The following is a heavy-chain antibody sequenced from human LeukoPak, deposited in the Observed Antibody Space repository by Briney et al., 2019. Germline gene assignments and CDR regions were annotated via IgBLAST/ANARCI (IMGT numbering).Heavy chain of an antibody. CDR2: IWDDGNNK. D-gene: IGHD2-8*01. CDR3: ARDNGEWRLNWFDH. CDR1: GFTFTTYV. Sequence: PGRSLRLSCAASGFTFTTYVMHWVRQAPGKGLDWVALIWDDGNNKYYADSVKGRFTISRDNSKNTLYLQVNSLRAEDTAVYYCARDNGEWRLNWFDHWGQGTLVTVSS. V-gene: IGHV3-33*01. J-gene: IGHJ5*02.